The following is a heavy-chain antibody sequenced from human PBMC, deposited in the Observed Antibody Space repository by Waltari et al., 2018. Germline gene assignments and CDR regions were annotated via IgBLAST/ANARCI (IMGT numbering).Heavy chain of an antibody. V-gene: IGHV1-69*12. CDR2: IIPIFGTA. Sequence: QVQLVQSGAEVKKPGSSVKVSCKASGGTFSSYAISWVRQAPGQGLEWMGGIIPIFGTANYAQKFQCRVTITADESTSTAYMELSSLRSEDTAVYYCAREGSHPPWWPNWFDPWGQGTLVTVSS. CDR1: GGTFSSYA. J-gene: IGHJ5*02. D-gene: IGHD2-15*01. CDR3: AREGSHPPWWPNWFDP.